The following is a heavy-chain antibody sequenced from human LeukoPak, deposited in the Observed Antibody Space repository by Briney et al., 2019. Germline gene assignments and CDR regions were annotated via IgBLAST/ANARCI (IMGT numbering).Heavy chain of an antibody. J-gene: IGHJ4*02. CDR2: INHSGSL. Sequence: PETLSLTCAVSGGSFSGYYWSWIRQPPGKGLEWIGEINHSGSLNYNASLKSRVSISADTSKNQFSLKLTSVTASDAAVYYCARESGGTGHWGQGTLVTVSS. CDR1: GGSFSGYY. CDR3: ARESGGTGH. D-gene: IGHD3/OR15-3a*01. V-gene: IGHV4-34*01.